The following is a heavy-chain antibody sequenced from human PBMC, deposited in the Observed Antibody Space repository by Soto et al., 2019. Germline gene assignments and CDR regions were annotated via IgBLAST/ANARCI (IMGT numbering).Heavy chain of an antibody. CDR1: GFTFSSYW. Sequence: GGFLRLSCAASGFTFSSYWMGWVRQAPGKGLEWVANIKQDGSEKYYVDSVKGRFTISVDTSKNQFSLKLSSVTAADTAVYYCARREPGMGMDVWGQGTAVTVS. CDR3: ARREPGMGMDV. J-gene: IGHJ6*02. CDR2: IKQDGSEK. V-gene: IGHV3-7*01. D-gene: IGHD1-26*01.